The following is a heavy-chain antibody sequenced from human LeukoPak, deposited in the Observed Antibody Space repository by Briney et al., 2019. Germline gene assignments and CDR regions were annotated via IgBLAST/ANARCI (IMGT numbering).Heavy chain of an antibody. V-gene: IGHV3-53*01. CDR2: IYSGGST. D-gene: IGHD4-17*01. CDR3: ARCTVNYYFDY. Sequence: ETLSLTCTVSGGSISSYYWSWVRQAPGKGLEWVSVIYSGGSTYYADSVKGRFTISRDNSKNTLYLQMNSLRAEDTAVYYCARCTVNYYFDYWGQGTLVTVSS. J-gene: IGHJ4*02. CDR1: GGSISSYY.